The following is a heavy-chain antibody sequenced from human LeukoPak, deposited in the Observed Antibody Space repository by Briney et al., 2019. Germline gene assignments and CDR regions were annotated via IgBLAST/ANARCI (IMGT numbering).Heavy chain of an antibody. J-gene: IGHJ4*02. Sequence: GGSLRLSCAASGFTFSTYVMSWVRQAPGKGLEWVSGVSGSGDSTHYADSVKGRFTISRDNSKNTVSLQMNSLRVEDTAIYFCATDRGITLTGTFDFWGQGTLVTVSP. CDR1: GFTFSTYV. CDR3: ATDRGITLTGTFDF. V-gene: IGHV3-23*01. CDR2: VSGSGDST. D-gene: IGHD6-19*01.